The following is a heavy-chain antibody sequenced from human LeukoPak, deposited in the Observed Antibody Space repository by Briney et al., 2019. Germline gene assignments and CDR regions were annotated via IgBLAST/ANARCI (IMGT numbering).Heavy chain of an antibody. D-gene: IGHD3-10*01. Sequence: GGSLRLSCAASGFTFSSYSMNWVRQAPGKGLEWVSSISSSSSYIYYAVSVKGRFTISRDNANNSLYLQMNSLRAEDTAVYYCARGGGSYGSGSYYKHYYYGMDVWGQGTTVTVSS. CDR1: GFTFSSYS. CDR2: ISSSSSYI. J-gene: IGHJ6*02. V-gene: IGHV3-21*01. CDR3: ARGGGSYGSGSYYKHYYYGMDV.